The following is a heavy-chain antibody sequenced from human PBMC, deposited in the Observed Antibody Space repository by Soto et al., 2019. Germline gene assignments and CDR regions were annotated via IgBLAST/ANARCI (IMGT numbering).Heavy chain of an antibody. V-gene: IGHV4-39*01. CDR3: ATTRGLAVGGSFDY. CDR2: FYDGNT. J-gene: IGHJ4*02. D-gene: IGHD3-10*01. CDR1: GGSITRRSSY. Sequence: KPSETLSLTCIVSGGSITRRSSYWAWIRQPPGKELEWVGTFYDGNTYHNPSLRSRITIAVDTSKNQFSLKLNSVAAADTAFYYCATTRGLAVGGSFDYWGQGMLVTVSS.